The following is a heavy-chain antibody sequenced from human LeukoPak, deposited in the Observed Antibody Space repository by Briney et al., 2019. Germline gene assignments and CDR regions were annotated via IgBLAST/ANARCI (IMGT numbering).Heavy chain of an antibody. CDR2: ISGSGGTT. CDR3: AKGHIWGPGVYFDY. D-gene: IGHD7-27*01. J-gene: IGHJ4*02. CDR1: GFTFANYD. V-gene: IGHV3-23*01. Sequence: GGSLRLSCTASGFTFANYDMNWVRQAPGKGLEWVSGISGSGGTTEYADSVKGRFTISRDNSKNTLYLQMNSLRAEDTAVYYCAKGHIWGPGVYFDYWGQGTLVTVSS.